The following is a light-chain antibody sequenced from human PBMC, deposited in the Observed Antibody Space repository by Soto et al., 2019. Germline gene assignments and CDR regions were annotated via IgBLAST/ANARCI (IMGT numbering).Light chain of an antibody. Sequence: QSVLTQPPSASGTPGQRVTISCSGSSSNIGANIVNWYQQFPGTAPKLLIYSNNQRPSGVPDRFSGSKSDTSASLAISGLQSEDEADYYCATWDDSLLFGGGTKLTVL. CDR2: SNN. CDR1: SSNIGANI. CDR3: ATWDDSLL. V-gene: IGLV1-44*01. J-gene: IGLJ2*01.